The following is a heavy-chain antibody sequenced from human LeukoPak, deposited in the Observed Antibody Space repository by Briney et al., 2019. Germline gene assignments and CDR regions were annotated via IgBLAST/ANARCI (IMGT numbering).Heavy chain of an antibody. V-gene: IGHV1-18*01. J-gene: IGHJ4*02. CDR1: GYTFTNYG. CDR2: ISTYNGNT. CDR3: ARVDGYNPIPSDY. Sequence: ASVKVSCKTFGYTFTNYGLSWVRQAPGQGLEWVGWISTYNGNTNYAQKLQGRVTMTTDTSTSTAYMELRSLRSDDTAVYYCARVDGYNPIPSDYWGQGTLVTVSS. D-gene: IGHD5-24*01.